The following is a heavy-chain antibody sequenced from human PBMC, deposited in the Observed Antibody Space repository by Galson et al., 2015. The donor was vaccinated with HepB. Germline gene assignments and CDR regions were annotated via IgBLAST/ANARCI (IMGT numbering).Heavy chain of an antibody. CDR1: GYTFTTYD. CDR3: ARVKSGAPDSSGWYADF. Sequence: SVKVSCKASGYTFTTYDINWLRQAAGQGPEWIGWLSPISGSTGYAAYAPKFQGSVTMTGDTSIMTAYMELTGLTSEDTAVYYCARVKSGAPDSSGWYADFWGQGSLVTVSS. CDR2: LSPISGST. D-gene: IGHD6-13*01. V-gene: IGHV1-8*01. J-gene: IGHJ4*02.